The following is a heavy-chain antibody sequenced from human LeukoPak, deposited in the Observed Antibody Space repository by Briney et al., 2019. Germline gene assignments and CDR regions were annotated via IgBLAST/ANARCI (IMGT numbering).Heavy chain of an antibody. CDR1: GFTFSSYD. CDR2: VGATGVT. J-gene: IGHJ4*02. V-gene: IGHV3-13*01. D-gene: IGHD7-27*01. Sequence: PGGSLRLSCSASGFTFSSYDMHWVRHTTGKGLEWVSSVGATGVTYYAGSVKGRFTISRENAKESLYLQMHSLRAGDSAVYYCARGLTGGLDFRGQGTLVTVSS. CDR3: ARGLTGGLDF.